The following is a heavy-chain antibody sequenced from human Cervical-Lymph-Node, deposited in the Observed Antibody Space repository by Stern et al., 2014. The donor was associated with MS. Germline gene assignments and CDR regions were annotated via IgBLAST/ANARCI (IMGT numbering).Heavy chain of an antibody. CDR3: AGPRYNF. J-gene: IGHJ4*02. Sequence: QVQLGQSGAEVKKPGSSVKVSCKASGGTVINYAISWVRQAPGQGLEWMGDIDPIFGTTNHAQKFQGRVPITADKSTSTAYMEVSSLRSEDTAVYYCAGPRYNFWGQGTLVVVSS. D-gene: IGHD3-9*01. CDR2: IDPIFGTT. V-gene: IGHV1-69*06. CDR1: GGTVINYA.